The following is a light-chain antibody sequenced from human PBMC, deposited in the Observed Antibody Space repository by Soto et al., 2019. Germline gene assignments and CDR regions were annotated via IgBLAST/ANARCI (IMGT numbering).Light chain of an antibody. V-gene: IGKV1-5*03. CDR3: QHYDSYPWM. CDR1: QSISSW. J-gene: IGKJ1*01. Sequence: QVTQSPSTLSASVGDRVTITCRASQSISSWLAWYQQKPGKAPKLLIYKASNLQSGVPSRFSGSGSGTEFTLTISSLQPDDFATYYCQHYDSYPWMFGQGTKV. CDR2: KAS.